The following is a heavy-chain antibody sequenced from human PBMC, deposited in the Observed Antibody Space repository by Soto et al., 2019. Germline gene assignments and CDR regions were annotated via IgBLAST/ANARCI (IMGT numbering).Heavy chain of an antibody. CDR3: ARRAWENSDAFDI. CDR2: ISTYNDKT. V-gene: IGHV1-18*04. CDR1: GYTFTNYG. J-gene: IGHJ3*02. D-gene: IGHD1-26*01. Sequence: QVQLVQSGGEVKKPGASVKVSCKATGYTFTNYGLSWVRQAPGQGLEWLGWISTYNDKTKNAQEVLGRVTMTTDTSTSTAYMELRSLRSDDTAVYYCARRAWENSDAFDIWGQGTMVSVSS.